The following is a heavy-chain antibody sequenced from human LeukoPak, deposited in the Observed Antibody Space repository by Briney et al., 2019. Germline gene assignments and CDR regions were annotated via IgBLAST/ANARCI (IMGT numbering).Heavy chain of an antibody. D-gene: IGHD5-12*01. J-gene: IGHJ4*02. CDR3: VRDRGPSTGYDLVH. CDR1: GFTFSSYA. CDR2: ISYDGSNK. V-gene: IGHV3-30*04. Sequence: PGRSLRLSCAASGFTFSSYAMHWVRQAPGKGLEWVAVISYDGSNKYYADSVKGRFTISRDNSKNTLYLQMNSLRAEDTAVYYCVRDRGPSTGYDLVHWGWGTLVTVSS.